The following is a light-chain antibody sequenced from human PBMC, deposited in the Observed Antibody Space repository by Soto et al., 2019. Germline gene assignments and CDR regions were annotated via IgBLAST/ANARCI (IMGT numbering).Light chain of an antibody. CDR2: DTS. V-gene: IGKV1-33*01. Sequence: DIEMTQSPSSLSASVGDRVIITCQASQDISNYLNWYQEKPGRVPKLLIYDTSSLQTGVPSRFSGSGSGTDFAFTITNLQPEDIATYYCQQHTTVPLTFGGGTKVEIK. J-gene: IGKJ4*01. CDR1: QDISNY. CDR3: QQHTTVPLT.